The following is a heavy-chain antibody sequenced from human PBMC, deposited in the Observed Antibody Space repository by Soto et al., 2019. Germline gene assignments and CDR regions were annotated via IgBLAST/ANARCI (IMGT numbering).Heavy chain of an antibody. V-gene: IGHV1-46*01. CDR2: INPSGGST. Sequence: ASVKVSCKASGYTFTSYYMHWVRQAPGQGLEWMGIINPSGGSTSYAQKFQGRVTMTRDTSTSTVYMELSSLRSEDTAVYYCARRYFDRTSSPSPQYYFDYWGQGTLVTVSS. CDR3: ARRYFDRTSSPSPQYYFDY. J-gene: IGHJ4*02. CDR1: GYTFTSYY. D-gene: IGHD3-9*01.